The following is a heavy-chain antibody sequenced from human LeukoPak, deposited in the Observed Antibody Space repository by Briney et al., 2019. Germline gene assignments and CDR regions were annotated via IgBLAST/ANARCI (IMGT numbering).Heavy chain of an antibody. CDR2: INAVNGNT. J-gene: IGHJ4*02. CDR3: ARAPGDYGDYTAFDY. V-gene: IGHV1-3*01. CDR1: GYTFINYA. Sequence: ASVTVSCKASGYTFINYAINWGRQAPGQRPEWIGWINAVNGNTKYSQKFQGRVTITRDTSTSTVYMELSSLRSEDTAVYYCARAPGDYGDYTAFDYWGQGTLVTVSS. D-gene: IGHD4-17*01.